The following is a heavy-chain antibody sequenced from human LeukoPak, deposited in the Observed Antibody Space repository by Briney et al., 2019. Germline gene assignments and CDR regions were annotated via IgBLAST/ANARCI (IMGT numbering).Heavy chain of an antibody. J-gene: IGHJ6*02. CDR3: ARVAVVPAAISYYYYGMDV. D-gene: IGHD2-2*01. CDR2: INPNSGGT. Sequence: ASVKVSRKASGYTFTGYYIHWVRQAPGQGLEWMGWINPNSGGTSYAQKFQGRVTMTRDTSISTAYMELSRLRSDDTAVYYCARVAVVPAAISYYYYGMDVWGQGTTVTVSS. CDR1: GYTFTGYY. V-gene: IGHV1-2*02.